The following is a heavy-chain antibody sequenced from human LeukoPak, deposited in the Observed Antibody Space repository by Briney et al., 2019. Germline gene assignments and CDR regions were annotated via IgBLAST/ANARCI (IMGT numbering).Heavy chain of an antibody. CDR1: GGSISSYY. V-gene: IGHV4-59*01. Sequence: PSETLSLTCTVSGGSISSYYWSWIRQPPGKGLEWIGYIYYSGNTNYSPSLKSRVTISVDTSKNQFSLKLSSVTAADTAVYYCARVRDTSMAAYYFDYWGQGTLVTVSS. CDR3: ARVRDTSMAAYYFDY. CDR2: IYYSGNT. J-gene: IGHJ4*02. D-gene: IGHD5-18*01.